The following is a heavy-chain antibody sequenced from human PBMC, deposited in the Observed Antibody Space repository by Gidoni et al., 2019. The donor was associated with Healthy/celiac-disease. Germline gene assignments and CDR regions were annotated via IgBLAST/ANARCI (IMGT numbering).Heavy chain of an antibody. CDR1: GFTFSSYS. V-gene: IGHV3-21*01. J-gene: IGHJ4*02. D-gene: IGHD5-12*01. CDR2: ISSSSSYI. Sequence: EVQLVESGGGLVKPGGSLRLSCAASGFTFSSYSMNWVRQAPGKGLEWVSSISSSSSYIYYADSVKGRFTISRDNAKNSLYLQMNSLRAEDTAVYYCAREGVEMATITGYYFDYWGQGTLVTVSS. CDR3: AREGVEMATITGYYFDY.